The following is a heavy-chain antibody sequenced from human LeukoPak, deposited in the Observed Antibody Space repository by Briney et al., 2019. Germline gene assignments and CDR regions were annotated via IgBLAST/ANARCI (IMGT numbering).Heavy chain of an antibody. D-gene: IGHD3-22*01. CDR1: GFTFSDYY. J-gene: IGHJ4*02. Sequence: GGSLRLSCAASGFTFSDYYMSWIRQAPGKGLEWVSYISSSGSTIYYADSVKGRFTISRDNAKNSLYLQMNSLRAEDTAVYYCARAGSEYYYDSKLGYWGQGTLVTVSS. CDR2: ISSSGSTI. CDR3: ARAGSEYYYDSKLGY. V-gene: IGHV3-11*04.